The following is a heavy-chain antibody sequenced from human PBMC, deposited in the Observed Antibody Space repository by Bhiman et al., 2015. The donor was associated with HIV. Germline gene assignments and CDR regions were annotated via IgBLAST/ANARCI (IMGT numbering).Heavy chain of an antibody. CDR3: ARGSSSSLSAERFDP. CDR1: GFSFSTYT. Sequence: EVQLVESGGGLVKPGGSLRLSCTASGFSFSTYTMNWVRQAPGKGLEWVSSISSSSYYIYYADSVKGRFTISRDNAKNSLYLQMNSLRAEDTAVYYCARGSSSSLSAERFDPWGQGTLVTVSS. D-gene: IGHD6-6*01. V-gene: IGHV3-21*01. CDR2: ISSSSYYI. J-gene: IGHJ5*02.